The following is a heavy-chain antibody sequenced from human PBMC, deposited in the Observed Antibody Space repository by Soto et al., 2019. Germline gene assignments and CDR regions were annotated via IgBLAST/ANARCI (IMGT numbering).Heavy chain of an antibody. CDR2: IYHSGST. Sequence: SETLSLTCAVSSGSISSSNWWSWVRQPPGKGPEWIGEIYHSGSTNYNPSLKSRVTISVDKSKNQFSLKLSSVTAADTAVYYCASRTTGYYDFDYWGQGTLVTVSS. CDR1: SGSISSSNW. D-gene: IGHD4-17*01. V-gene: IGHV4-4*02. J-gene: IGHJ4*02. CDR3: ASRTTGYYDFDY.